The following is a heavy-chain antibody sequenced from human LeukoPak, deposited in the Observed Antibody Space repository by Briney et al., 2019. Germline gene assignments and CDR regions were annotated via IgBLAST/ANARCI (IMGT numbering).Heavy chain of an antibody. CDR3: AREGYRKSYDSTKGAFDI. V-gene: IGHV3-53*01. CDR1: GFTFSSYS. D-gene: IGHD3-22*01. Sequence: PGGSLRLSCAASGFTFSSYSMSWVRQAPGKGLEWVSVIYSGGSTYYADSVKGRFTISRDNSKNTLYLQMNSLRAEDTAVYYCAREGYRKSYDSTKGAFDIWGQGTMVTVSS. CDR2: IYSGGST. J-gene: IGHJ3*02.